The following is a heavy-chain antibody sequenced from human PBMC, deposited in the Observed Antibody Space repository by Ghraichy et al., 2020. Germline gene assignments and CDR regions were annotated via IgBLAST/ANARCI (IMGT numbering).Heavy chain of an antibody. Sequence: GGSLRLSCAASEFTFSKYGMNWVRQAPGKGLEWISYISSSSTSIYYADSVRGRFTMSRDNANNSLSLQMDSLRDEDTAVYHCARAGSGYGGHSYFYGMDVCGQGTTVTVSS. CDR3: ARAGSGYGGHSYFYGMDV. J-gene: IGHJ6*02. CDR1: EFTFSKYG. D-gene: IGHD5-12*01. CDR2: ISSSSTSI. V-gene: IGHV3-48*02.